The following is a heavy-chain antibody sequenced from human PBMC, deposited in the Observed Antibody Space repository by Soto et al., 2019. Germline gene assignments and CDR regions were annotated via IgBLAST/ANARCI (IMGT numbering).Heavy chain of an antibody. V-gene: IGHV4-59*08. CDR2: IYYTGGSP. J-gene: IGHJ5*02. CDR1: GGSIRTYY. CDR3: ARGYCSSTSCYIWDNWFDP. Sequence: SKTLSLTCTVSGGSIRTYYWSWIRQPPGKGLEWIGYIYYTGGSPNYNPSLKSRVAISVDRSKNQFSLKLTSVTAADTAVYYCARGYCSSTSCYIWDNWFDPWGQGTLVTVSS. D-gene: IGHD2-2*02.